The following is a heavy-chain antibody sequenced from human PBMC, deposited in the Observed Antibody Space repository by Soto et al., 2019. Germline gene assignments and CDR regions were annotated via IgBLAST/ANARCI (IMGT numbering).Heavy chain of an antibody. D-gene: IGHD5-18*01. V-gene: IGHV3-21*01. Sequence: GGSLRLSCAASGLTFSSYSMNGVRQAPGKGLEWVSSISSSSSYIYYADSVKGRFTISRDNAKNSLYLQMNSLRAEDTAVYYCAREGTAMVDYWGQGTLVTVSS. CDR2: ISSSSSYI. CDR1: GLTFSSYS. CDR3: AREGTAMVDY. J-gene: IGHJ4*02.